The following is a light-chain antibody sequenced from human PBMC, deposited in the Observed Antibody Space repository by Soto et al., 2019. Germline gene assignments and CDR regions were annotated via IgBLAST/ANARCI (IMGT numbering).Light chain of an antibody. CDR3: QQYYSTPLT. CDR2: WAS. V-gene: IGKV4-1*01. CDR1: QSLLYSSNNKNY. Sequence: DIVMTQSPDSLAVSLGERATINCKSSQSLLYSSNNKNYLAWYQQKPGQPPKLLLYWASTRESGVPDRFSGSGSGTDFTLTISSLQAEDVAVYYCQQYYSTPLTFGGGTKVDIK. J-gene: IGKJ4*01.